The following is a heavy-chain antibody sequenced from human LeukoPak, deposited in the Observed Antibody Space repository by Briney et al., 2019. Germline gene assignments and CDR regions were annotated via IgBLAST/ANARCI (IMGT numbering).Heavy chain of an antibody. D-gene: IGHD6-13*01. CDR3: ARGPHVSDGIAAVRIDY. V-gene: IGHV4-30-4*01. CDR2: IYYSGST. J-gene: IGHJ4*02. CDR1: GSSISSGDSY. Sequence: SAPLSLTCAASGSSISSGDSYWWWSRHPPGKGLEWVRYIYYSGSTYNNPFLRRRTIISVNTYNNLFLLMTSFVAAESTAVYYCARGPHVSDGIAAVRIDYWGQGTLVTVSS.